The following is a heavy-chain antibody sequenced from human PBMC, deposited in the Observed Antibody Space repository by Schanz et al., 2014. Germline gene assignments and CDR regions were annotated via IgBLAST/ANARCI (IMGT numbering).Heavy chain of an antibody. CDR2: IHSTGET. D-gene: IGHD3-3*01. V-gene: IGHV3-13*01. Sequence: EVQLVESGGGLVQPGGSLRLSCVASGFAFSSHDMHWVRQVTGKGLQWVSAIHSTGETYYPDSVQGRFTISRDNGETSVYLQINSLRVEDTAVYYCARFLARYQYYGVDVWGQGTTVIVSS. J-gene: IGHJ6*02. CDR1: GFAFSSHD. CDR3: ARFLARYQYYGVDV.